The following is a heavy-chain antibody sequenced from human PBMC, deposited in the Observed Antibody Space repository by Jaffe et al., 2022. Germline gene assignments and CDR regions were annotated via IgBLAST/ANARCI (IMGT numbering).Heavy chain of an antibody. Sequence: QVQLVQSGSELKKPGASVKVSCKASGYTFTSYAMNWVRQAPGQGLEWMGWINTNTGNPTYAQGFTGRFVFSLDTSVSTAYLQISSLKAEDTAVYYCARDGPKGRYFDWTLGGDYYYYYYMDVWGKGTTVTVSS. CDR3: ARDGPKGRYFDWTLGGDYYYYYYMDV. J-gene: IGHJ6*03. V-gene: IGHV7-4-1*02. D-gene: IGHD3-9*01. CDR1: GYTFTSYA. CDR2: INTNTGNP.